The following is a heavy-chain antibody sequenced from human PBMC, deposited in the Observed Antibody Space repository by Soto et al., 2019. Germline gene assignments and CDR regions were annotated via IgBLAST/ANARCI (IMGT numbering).Heavy chain of an antibody. CDR1: GYTFTSYS. J-gene: IGHJ5*02. CDR3: ARDTLYDSSGYYYVGYNWFDP. CDR2: INAGNGDT. Sequence: RASVKVSGKASGYTFTSYSMHWVRQAPGQRLEWMGWINAGNGDTKYSQKFQGRVTITRDTSASTAYMELSSLRSEDTAVYYCARDTLYDSSGYYYVGYNWFDPWGQGTLVTVSS. V-gene: IGHV1-3*01. D-gene: IGHD3-22*01.